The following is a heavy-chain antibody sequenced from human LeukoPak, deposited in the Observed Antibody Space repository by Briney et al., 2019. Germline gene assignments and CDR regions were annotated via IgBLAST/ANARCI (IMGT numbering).Heavy chain of an antibody. D-gene: IGHD4-17*01. CDR1: GGSFSGYY. Sequence: SETLSLTCAVYGGSFSGYYWSWIRQPPGKGLEWIGEINHSGSTNYNPSLKSRVTISVDTSKNQFSLKLSSVTAADTAMYYCARASTVTTWSLGYWGQGILVTVSS. CDR2: INHSGST. CDR3: ARASTVTTWSLGY. J-gene: IGHJ4*02. V-gene: IGHV4-34*01.